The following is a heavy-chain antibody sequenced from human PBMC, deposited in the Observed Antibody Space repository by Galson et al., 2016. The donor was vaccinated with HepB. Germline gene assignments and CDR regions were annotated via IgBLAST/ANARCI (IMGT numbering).Heavy chain of an antibody. CDR3: ARLGPYHFDF. Sequence: SLRLSCAASGFTFGGYGMHWVRQAPGKGLEWVAADSMDGRRKWYAESVEGRFTISRDNAKNSLFLQMNSLGAEDTAVYYCARLGPYHFDFWGQGTLVTVSS. CDR2: DSMDGRRK. CDR1: GFTFGGYG. V-gene: IGHV3-30*03. J-gene: IGHJ4*02. D-gene: IGHD1-26*01.